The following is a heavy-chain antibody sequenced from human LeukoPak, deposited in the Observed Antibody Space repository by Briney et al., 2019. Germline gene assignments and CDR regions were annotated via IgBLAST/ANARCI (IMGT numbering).Heavy chain of an antibody. CDR3: ARGVVATINGYYYYYMDV. CDR1: GGSFSGYY. V-gene: IGHV4-34*01. J-gene: IGHJ6*03. D-gene: IGHD5-12*01. CDR2: INHNGST. Sequence: PSETLSLTCAVYGGSFSGYYWSWIRQPPGKGLEWIGEINHNGSTNYNPSLKSRVTISVDTSKNQFSLKLSSVTAADTAVYYCARGVVATINGYYYYYMDVWGKGTTVTVSS.